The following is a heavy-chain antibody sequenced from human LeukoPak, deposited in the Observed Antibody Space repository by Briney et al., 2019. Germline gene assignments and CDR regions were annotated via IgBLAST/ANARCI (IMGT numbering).Heavy chain of an antibody. J-gene: IGHJ6*03. CDR2: ISWDGGST. CDR3: AKGPRSSGFEGYYYYMDV. CDR1: GFTFDDYT. V-gene: IGHV3-43*01. Sequence: GGSLRLSCAASGFTFDDYTMHWVRQAPGKGLEWVSLISWDGGSTYYADSVKGRFTISRDNSKNSLYLQMNSLRTEDTALYYCAKGPRSSGFEGYYYYMDVWGKGTTVTVSS. D-gene: IGHD6-6*01.